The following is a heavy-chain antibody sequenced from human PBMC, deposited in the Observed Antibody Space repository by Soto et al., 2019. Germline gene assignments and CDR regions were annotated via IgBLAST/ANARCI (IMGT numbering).Heavy chain of an antibody. CDR3: ARVDRYCSSTSCYAPDAFDI. CDR2: IYYSGST. V-gene: IGHV4-59*01. D-gene: IGHD2-2*01. CDR1: GVSISSYY. J-gene: IGHJ3*02. Sequence: PSETLSLTCTVSGVSISSYYWSWIRQPPGKGLEWIGYIYYSGSTNYNPSLMSRVTISVDTSKNQFSLKLSSVTAADTAVYYCARVDRYCSSTSCYAPDAFDIWGQGTMVTVSS.